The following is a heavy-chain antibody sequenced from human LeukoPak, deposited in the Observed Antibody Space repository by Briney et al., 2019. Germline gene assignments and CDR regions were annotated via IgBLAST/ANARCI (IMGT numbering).Heavy chain of an antibody. CDR2: VNPDSGDT. V-gene: IGHV1-2*02. J-gene: IGHJ4*02. Sequence: ASVKVSCKASGYTFTGYYLHWVRQAPGQGLEWMGCVNPDSGDTNYAQKFQGSVTMTRDTSISTVYMELSRLRSDDTAVYYCARDGHRRYYYESSDYRFDYWGQGTLVTVSS. CDR3: ARDGHRRYYYESSDYRFDY. D-gene: IGHD3-22*01. CDR1: GYTFTGYY.